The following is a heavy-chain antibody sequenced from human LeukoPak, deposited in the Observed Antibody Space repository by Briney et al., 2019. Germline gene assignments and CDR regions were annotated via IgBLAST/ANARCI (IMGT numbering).Heavy chain of an antibody. CDR1: GFTFSSYS. J-gene: IGHJ5*02. CDR3: ARSPDCSSTSCYWFDP. V-gene: IGHV3-21*01. D-gene: IGHD2-2*01. Sequence: PGGSLRLSCAASGFTFSSYSMNWVRQAPGKGLEWVSSISSSSSYIYYADSVKGRFTISRDNAKNSLYLQMNSLRAEDTAVYYCARSPDCSSTSCYWFDPWGQGTLVTVSS. CDR2: ISSSSSYI.